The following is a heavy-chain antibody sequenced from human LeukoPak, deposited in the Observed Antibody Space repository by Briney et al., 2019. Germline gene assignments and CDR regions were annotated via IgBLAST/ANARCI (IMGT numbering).Heavy chain of an antibody. V-gene: IGHV4-34*01. CDR2: INHSGST. CDR1: GGSFSGYY. D-gene: IGHD3-22*01. CDR3: ARSRGSSGYYYFDY. J-gene: IGHJ4*02. Sequence: SETLSLTCAVYGGSFSGYYWSWIRQPPGKGLEWIGEINHSGSTNYNPSLKSRVTISVDTSKNQFSLKLSSVTAADTAVYYCARSRGSSGYYYFDYWGQGTLVTVSS.